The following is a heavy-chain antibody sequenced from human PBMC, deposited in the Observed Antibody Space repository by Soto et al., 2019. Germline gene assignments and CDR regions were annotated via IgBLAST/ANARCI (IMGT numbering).Heavy chain of an antibody. J-gene: IGHJ4*02. Sequence: PGGSLRLSCAASGFTFSGYAMSWVRQAPGKGLEWVSSINGRGGDTYYADSVKGQFTISRDNSKNTLYLQMDNLRAEDTAMFYCAKSSPHAYAWAPWDYWGQGTLVTVSS. CDR1: GFTFSGYA. V-gene: IGHV3-23*01. CDR3: AKSSPHAYAWAPWDY. D-gene: IGHD2-2*01. CDR2: INGRGGDT.